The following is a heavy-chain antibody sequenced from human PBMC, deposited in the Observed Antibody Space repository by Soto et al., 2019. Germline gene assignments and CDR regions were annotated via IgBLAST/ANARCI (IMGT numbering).Heavy chain of an antibody. CDR3: ARDGASTNYKQLARPSDYYYGMDV. D-gene: IGHD3-10*01. CDR1: GFTFSSYG. J-gene: IGHJ6*02. V-gene: IGHV3-33*01. Sequence: PGGSLRLSCAASGFTFSSYGMHWVRQAPGKGLEWVAVIWYDGSNKYYADSVKGRFTISRDNSKNTLYLQMNSLRAEDTAVYYCARDGASTNYKQLARPSDYYYGMDVWGQGTTVTVSS. CDR2: IWYDGSNK.